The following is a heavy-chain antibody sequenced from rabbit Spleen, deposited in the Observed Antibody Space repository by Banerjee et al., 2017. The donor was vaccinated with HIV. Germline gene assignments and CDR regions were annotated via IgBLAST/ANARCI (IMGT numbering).Heavy chain of an antibody. J-gene: IGHJ6*01. Sequence: QEQLEESGGGLVQPEGSLTLTCTASGFSFSSDYYMCWVRQAPGKGLEWIGCIYAGSSGSTYSATWAKGRFTISKTSSTTVTLQMTSLTAADTATYFCARDAGTSFSTYGMDLWGQGTLVTVS. CDR1: GFSFSSDYY. V-gene: IGHV1S45*01. CDR2: IYAGSSGST. D-gene: IGHD8-1*01. CDR3: ARDAGTSFSTYGMDL.